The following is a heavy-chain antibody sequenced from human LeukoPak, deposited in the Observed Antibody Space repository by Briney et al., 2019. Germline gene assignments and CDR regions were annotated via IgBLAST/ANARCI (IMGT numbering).Heavy chain of an antibody. CDR1: GVSISSGSYY. CDR2: IYTTGST. CDR3: AREGYDDRSGYREY. J-gene: IGHJ4*02. D-gene: IGHD3-22*01. V-gene: IGHV4-61*02. Sequence: SQTLSLTCTVSGVSISSGSYYWVWIRQPAGKGLEWIGRIYTTGSTNYNPSFKSRVTISVDTSKNQFSLKLSSVTAADTAVYYCAREGYDDRSGYREYWGQGTLVTVSS.